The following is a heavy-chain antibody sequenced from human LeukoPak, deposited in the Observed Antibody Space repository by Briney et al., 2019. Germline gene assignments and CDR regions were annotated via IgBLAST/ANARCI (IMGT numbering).Heavy chain of an antibody. D-gene: IGHD6-19*01. J-gene: IGHJ1*01. CDR3: AKDPAGWTVAAPFQH. V-gene: IGHV3-30*18. Sequence: PGGSLRLSCSASGFTFSSYGMHWVRQAPGKGLEWVAVISYDGSNKYYADSVKGRFTISRDNSKNTLYLQMNSLRAEDTAVYYCAKDPAGWTVAAPFQHWGQGTLVTVSS. CDR2: ISYDGSNK. CDR1: GFTFSSYG.